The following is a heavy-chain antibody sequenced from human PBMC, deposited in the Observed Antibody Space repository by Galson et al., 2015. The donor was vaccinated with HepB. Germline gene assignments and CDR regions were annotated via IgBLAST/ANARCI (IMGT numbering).Heavy chain of an antibody. Sequence: SVKVSCKASGYTFTSYGISWVRQAPGQGLEWMGWISAYNGNTNYAQKLQGRVTMTTDTSTSTAYMELRSLRSDDTAVYYCARTPEGSGSYYRGADYFDYRGQGTLVTVSS. J-gene: IGHJ4*02. CDR3: ARTPEGSGSYYRGADYFDY. CDR1: GYTFTSYG. V-gene: IGHV1-18*01. CDR2: ISAYNGNT. D-gene: IGHD1-26*01.